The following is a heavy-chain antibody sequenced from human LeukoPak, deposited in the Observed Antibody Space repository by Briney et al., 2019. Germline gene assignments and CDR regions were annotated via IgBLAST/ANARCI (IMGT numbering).Heavy chain of an antibody. CDR2: ISATGGTT. CDR1: GFTFSPYA. V-gene: IGHV3-23*01. Sequence: PGGSLRLSCAASGFTFSPYAMTWVRQAPGQGLEWVSAISATGGTTYYADSVKGWFTMSRDNSKNTMYLQLNRLRAEDTAIYYCAKGKVTAFLDWFDPWGQGDLVTVSS. D-gene: IGHD2-21*02. CDR3: AKGKVTAFLDWFDP. J-gene: IGHJ5*02.